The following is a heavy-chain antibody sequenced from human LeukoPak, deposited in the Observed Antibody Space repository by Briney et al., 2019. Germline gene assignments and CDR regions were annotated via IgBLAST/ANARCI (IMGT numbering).Heavy chain of an antibody. V-gene: IGHV3-23*01. CDR1: GFTFSNYG. CDR2: ISGSGHNT. J-gene: IGHJ4*02. Sequence: GGTLRLSCAASGFTFSNYGMNWVRQAPGKGLEWVSAISGSGHNTYYADSVKGRFTISRDNSKNTLYLQMNSLRAEDTAVFYCAKGGMVRGVVGGYFDYWGQGTLVTVSS. D-gene: IGHD3-10*01. CDR3: AKGGMVRGVVGGYFDY.